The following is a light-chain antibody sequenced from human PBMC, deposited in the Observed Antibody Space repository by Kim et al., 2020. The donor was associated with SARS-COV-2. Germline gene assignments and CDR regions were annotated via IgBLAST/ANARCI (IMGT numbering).Light chain of an antibody. J-gene: IGKJ1*01. Sequence: DIQMTQSPSSLSASAGDRATITCRASQGISNYLAWYQQKPGKVPKLLIYAASTMQSGVPSRFSGSGSGTEFTLTISSLQPEDVATDYCQQQDSAPRTFGQGTKVAIK. V-gene: IGKV1-27*01. CDR2: AAS. CDR1: QGISNY. CDR3: QQQDSAPRT.